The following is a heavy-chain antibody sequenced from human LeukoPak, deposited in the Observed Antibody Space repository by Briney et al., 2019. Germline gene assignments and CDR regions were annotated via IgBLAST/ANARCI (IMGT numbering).Heavy chain of an antibody. Sequence: GASVKVSCEASGYTFTGYYMHWVRQAPGKGREWMGWINPTSGSTNYAQKLQGRVTMTRDTSISTAYMELSRLRSDDTAVYYCASDRGGGSSSFYFGYWGQGTLVTVSS. CDR3: ASDRGGGSSSFYFGY. J-gene: IGHJ4*02. CDR1: GYTFTGYY. CDR2: INPTSGST. D-gene: IGHD6-6*01. V-gene: IGHV1-2*02.